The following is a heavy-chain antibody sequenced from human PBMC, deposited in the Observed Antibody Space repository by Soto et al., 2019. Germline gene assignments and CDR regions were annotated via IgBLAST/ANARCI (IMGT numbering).Heavy chain of an antibody. V-gene: IGHV3-23*01. CDR1: GFTFNNFA. D-gene: IGHD3-22*01. J-gene: IGHJ5*02. CDR2: ISGSGGST. Sequence: PGGSLSLSCVASGFTFNNFAMNWVRQAPGKGLEWVSGISGSGGSTYYADPVKGRFTASRDNSKNTLYLQMNGLRVEDTAVYYCAKGVKFYYDSAEGRFDPWGRGTLVTVSS. CDR3: AKGVKFYYDSAEGRFDP.